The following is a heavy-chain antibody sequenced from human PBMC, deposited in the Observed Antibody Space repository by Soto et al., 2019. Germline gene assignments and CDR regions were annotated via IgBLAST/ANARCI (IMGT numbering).Heavy chain of an antibody. Sequence: QVQLVESGGGVVQPGGSLRLSCQASGFNFDNYGMHWVRQAHGKGLEWVAVITYDGSNKYYADSVKGRFTISRDNSKNTLSLHLNTLKPEDTAVYHCAKDRVGGTFYTPLGFWGQGTLVTVSS. CDR3: AKDRVGGTFYTPLGF. D-gene: IGHD1-7*01. CDR1: GFNFDNYG. V-gene: IGHV3-30*18. CDR2: ITYDGSNK. J-gene: IGHJ4*02.